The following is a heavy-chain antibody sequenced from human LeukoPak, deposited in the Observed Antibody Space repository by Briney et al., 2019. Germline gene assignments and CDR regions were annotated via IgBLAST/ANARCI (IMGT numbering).Heavy chain of an antibody. CDR3: AKDGGIWSSSSLADY. D-gene: IGHD6-6*01. CDR1: GFTFSSYA. CDR2: ISGSGGST. Sequence: GGSLRLSCAASGFTFSSYAMSWVRQAPGKGLEWVSAISGSGGSTYYADSVKGGFTISRDNSKNTLYLQMNSLRAKDTAVYYCAKDGGIWSSSSLADYWGQGTLVTVSS. V-gene: IGHV3-23*01. J-gene: IGHJ4*02.